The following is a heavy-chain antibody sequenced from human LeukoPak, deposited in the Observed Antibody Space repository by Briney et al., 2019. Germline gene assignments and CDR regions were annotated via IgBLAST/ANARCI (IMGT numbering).Heavy chain of an antibody. J-gene: IGHJ5*02. Sequence: SGRSLRLSCVGSGFPFSKHAIHWVRQAPVKGLEWVAVITLDGSVENYADSVKGRFTISRDNSKNTVYLQMHSLTTEDSAVYYCAKDHPLNPWGQGTLVTVSS. CDR1: GFPFSKHA. CDR2: ITLDGSVE. V-gene: IGHV3-30*04. D-gene: IGHD2-15*01. CDR3: AKDHPLNP.